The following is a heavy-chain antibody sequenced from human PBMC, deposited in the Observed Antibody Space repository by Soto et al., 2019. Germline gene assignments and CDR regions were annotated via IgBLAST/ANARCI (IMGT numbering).Heavy chain of an antibody. Sequence: EVQLVESGGGLVQPGRSLRLSCTASGFTFDDYAMHWVRQAPGKGLEWVSGISWNSGSIGYADSVKGRFTISRDNAKNSLYLRMNSLRAEDTALYYCAKDIRLHFQYFHHWGQGTLVTVSS. D-gene: IGHD4-4*01. V-gene: IGHV3-9*01. CDR1: GFTFDDYA. J-gene: IGHJ1*01. CDR2: ISWNSGSI. CDR3: AKDIRLHFQYFHH.